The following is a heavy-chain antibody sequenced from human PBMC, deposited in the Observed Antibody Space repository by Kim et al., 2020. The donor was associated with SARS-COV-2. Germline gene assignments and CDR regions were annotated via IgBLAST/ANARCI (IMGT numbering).Heavy chain of an antibody. CDR3: SSSTVGAYFDY. V-gene: IGHV3-53*01. D-gene: IGHD1-26*01. J-gene: IGHJ4*02. CDR2: T. Sequence: TNYEDSAKGRLTISRDIPKDTHYLQMNSLRAEYTAVYYCSSSTVGAYFDYWGQGSLVTVSS.